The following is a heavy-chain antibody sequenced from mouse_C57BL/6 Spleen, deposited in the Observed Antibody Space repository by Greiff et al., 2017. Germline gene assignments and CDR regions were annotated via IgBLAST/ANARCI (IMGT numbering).Heavy chain of an antibody. Sequence: VQLQESGPGLVAPSPSLSITCTVSGFSLTSYGVHWVRQPPGKGLEWLVVIWSDGNTTYNSAHKSILSISKDNSKSQVFLKMNSLQTDDTARYYCARHNYYGSRYAMDYWGQGTSVTVSS. V-gene: IGHV2-6-1*01. D-gene: IGHD1-1*01. CDR2: IWSDGNT. CDR1: GFSLTSYG. J-gene: IGHJ4*01. CDR3: ARHNYYGSRYAMDY.